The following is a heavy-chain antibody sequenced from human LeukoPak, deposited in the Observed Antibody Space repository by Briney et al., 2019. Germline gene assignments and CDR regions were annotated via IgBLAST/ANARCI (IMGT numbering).Heavy chain of an antibody. CDR2: INHSGGT. CDR1: GGSFSGYY. V-gene: IGHV4-34*01. J-gene: IGHJ4*02. Sequence: SETLSLTCAVYGGSFSGYYWSWIRQPPGKGLEWIGEINHSGGTNYNPSLKSRVTISVDTSKNQFSLRLSSVSAADTAVYYCARQGLYYDILTWGQGTLVTVSS. D-gene: IGHD3-9*01. CDR3: ARQGLYYDILT.